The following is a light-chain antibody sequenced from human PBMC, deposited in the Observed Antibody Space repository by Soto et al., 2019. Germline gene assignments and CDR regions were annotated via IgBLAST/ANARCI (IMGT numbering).Light chain of an antibody. CDR3: SSYTSSSLYV. CDR1: SSDIGGHHF. J-gene: IGLJ1*01. CDR2: EVT. Sequence: LTQPASVSGSPGQSITISCTGTSSDIGGHHFVSWYQQQSGKAPKLVIYEVTDRPSGVSDRFSGSKSGNTASLTISGLQPEDEADYYCSSYTSSSLYVFGTGTNATVL. V-gene: IGLV2-14*01.